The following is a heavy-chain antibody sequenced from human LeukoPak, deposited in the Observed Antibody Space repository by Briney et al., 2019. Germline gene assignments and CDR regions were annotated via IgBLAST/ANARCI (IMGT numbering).Heavy chain of an antibody. V-gene: IGHV4-61*02. J-gene: IGHJ6*03. CDR1: GGSISSSSYY. Sequence: SETLSLTCTVSGGSISSSSYYWNWIRQPAGKGLEWIGRIYTSGSTKYNPSLKSRVTVSVDTSKNQFSLKVRSVTAADTAVYYCARTYCGGDCRGYYYYYYMDVWGKGTTVTISS. CDR3: ARTYCGGDCRGYYYYYYMDV. CDR2: IYTSGST. D-gene: IGHD2-21*02.